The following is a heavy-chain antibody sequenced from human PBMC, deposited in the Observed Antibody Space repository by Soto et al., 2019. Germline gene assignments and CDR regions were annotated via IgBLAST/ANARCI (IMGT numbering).Heavy chain of an antibody. V-gene: IGHV1-2*04. J-gene: IGHJ6*02. CDR1: GYTFTGYY. D-gene: IGHD3-10*01. Sequence: ASVKVSSKASGYTFTGYYMHWVRQAPGQGLEWMGWINPNSGGTNYAQKFQGWVTMTRDTSISTAYMELSRLRSDDTAVYYCARDTGLGKEDYYYYGMDVWGQGTTVTVSS. CDR3: ARDTGLGKEDYYYYGMDV. CDR2: INPNSGGT.